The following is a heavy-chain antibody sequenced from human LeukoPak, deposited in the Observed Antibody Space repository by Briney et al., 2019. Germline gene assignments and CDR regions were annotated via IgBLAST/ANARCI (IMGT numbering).Heavy chain of an antibody. CDR1: GGSFSGYY. J-gene: IGHJ4*02. CDR3: ARESKEYSSGWYEDY. Sequence: SETLSLTRAVYGGSFSGYYWRWLRQPAGKGLEGIGRIYTSGSTNYNPSLKSRVTMSVDTSKNQFSLKLSSVTAADTAVYYCARESKEYSSGWYEDYWGQGTPVTVSS. V-gene: IGHV4-4*07. CDR2: IYTSGST. D-gene: IGHD6-19*01.